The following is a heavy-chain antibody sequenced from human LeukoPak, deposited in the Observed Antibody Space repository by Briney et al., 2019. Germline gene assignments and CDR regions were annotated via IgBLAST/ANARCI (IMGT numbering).Heavy chain of an antibody. D-gene: IGHD2-8*02. Sequence: PGGSLRLSCAASGLTFSSDWMSWVRQSPGKGLEWVANINQDGSAKYYVGSVAGRFTISRDNAKNSLYLQMDSLRAEATAVYYCARDFTGAFDYWGQGTPVTVSS. V-gene: IGHV3-7*01. J-gene: IGHJ4*02. CDR2: INQDGSAK. CDR3: ARDFTGAFDY. CDR1: GLTFSSDW.